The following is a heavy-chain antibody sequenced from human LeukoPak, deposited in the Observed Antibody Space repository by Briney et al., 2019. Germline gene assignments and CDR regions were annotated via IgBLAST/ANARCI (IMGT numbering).Heavy chain of an antibody. CDR3: AREGTAGTNLNWFDP. CDR1: GGSISSYY. V-gene: IGHV4-59*01. D-gene: IGHD1-1*01. CDR2: ISYSGST. Sequence: SETLSLTCTVSGGSISSYYWSWIRQPPGKGLEWIGYISYSGSTNFDPSLKSRVTISVDTSKNQFSLKLSSVTAADTAVYYCAREGTAGTNLNWFDPWGQGTLVTVSS. J-gene: IGHJ5*02.